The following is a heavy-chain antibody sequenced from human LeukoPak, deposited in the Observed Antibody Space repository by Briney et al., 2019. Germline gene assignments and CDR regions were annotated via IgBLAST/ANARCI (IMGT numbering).Heavy chain of an antibody. J-gene: IGHJ6*02. V-gene: IGHV3-11*01. CDR1: GFTFSDYY. CDR2: INSSGSTI. CDR3: ARDSQRAYSSSWDYYGMDV. Sequence: GGSLRLSCAASGFTFSDYYMSWIRQAPGKGLEWVSYINSSGSTIYYADPVKGRFTISRDNAKNSLYLQMNSLRAEDTAVYYCARDSQRAYSSSWDYYGMDVWGQGTTVTVSS. D-gene: IGHD6-13*01.